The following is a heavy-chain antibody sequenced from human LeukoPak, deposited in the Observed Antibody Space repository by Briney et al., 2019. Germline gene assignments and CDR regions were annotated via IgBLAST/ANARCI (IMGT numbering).Heavy chain of an antibody. D-gene: IGHD4-17*01. J-gene: IGHJ3*02. CDR2: IYSGGTT. V-gene: IGHV3-53*01. CDR3: ARGPVTKFEI. Sequence: GGSLRLSCAASGFAFDDFGMHWVRQAPGKGLEWVSVIYSGGTTYYADSVKGRFTISRDNSNNTLYLQMNSLRAEDTAVYYCARGPVTKFEIWGQGTILTVSS. CDR1: GFAFDDFG.